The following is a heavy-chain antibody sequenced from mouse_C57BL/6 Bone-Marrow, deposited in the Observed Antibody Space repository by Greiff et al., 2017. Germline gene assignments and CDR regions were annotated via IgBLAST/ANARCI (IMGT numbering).Heavy chain of an antibody. Sequence: VQLQQSGAELVKPGASVKISCKASGYAFSSYCMSWVKQRPGKGLEWIGQIYPGDGDTNYNGKFKGKATLTADKSSSTAYMQLSSLTSEDSAVYVCARSLYGNYCYYAMDYWGQGTSVTVSS. CDR3: ARSLYGNYCYYAMDY. CDR1: GYAFSSYC. V-gene: IGHV1-80*01. J-gene: IGHJ4*01. CDR2: IYPGDGDT. D-gene: IGHD2-1*01.